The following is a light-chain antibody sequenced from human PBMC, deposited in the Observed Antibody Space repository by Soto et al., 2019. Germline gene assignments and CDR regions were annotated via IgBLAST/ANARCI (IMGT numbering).Light chain of an antibody. CDR2: DNT. V-gene: IGLV1-40*01. CDR3: QSYDSSLSVV. CDR1: GSTIGAGYD. J-gene: IGLJ2*01. Sequence: QSVLTQPPSVSGAPGQRVTISCTGSGSTIGAGYDVHWYQQLPGTAPRLLIYDNTNRPSGVPDRFSGSKSGTSASLAISGLQAEDEADYYCQSYDSSLSVVFGGGTKVTV.